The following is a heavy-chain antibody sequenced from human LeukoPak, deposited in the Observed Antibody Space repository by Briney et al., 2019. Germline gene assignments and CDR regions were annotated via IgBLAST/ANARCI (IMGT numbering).Heavy chain of an antibody. Sequence: SETLSLTCTVSGASISSYYWSWIRQPPGEGLEWIGYIDYSGRPNYNPSLKSRVTISVDTSKNQFSLKLSSVTAADTAVYYCASGYGVSEYFQHWGQGTLVTVSS. V-gene: IGHV4-59*12. CDR3: ASGYGVSEYFQH. J-gene: IGHJ1*01. CDR1: GASISSYY. CDR2: IDYSGRP. D-gene: IGHD5-18*01.